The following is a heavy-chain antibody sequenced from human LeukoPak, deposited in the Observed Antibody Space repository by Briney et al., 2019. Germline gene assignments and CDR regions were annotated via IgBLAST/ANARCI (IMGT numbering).Heavy chain of an antibody. Sequence: GGSLRLSCAASGFTFSSYAMSWVRQAPGKGLEWVSAISGSGGSTYYADSVKGRFTISRDNSKNTLYLQMNSLRAEDTAVYYCAKDLSTYCSSTSCYLPYYYYGTDVWGQGTTVTVSS. CDR1: GFTFSSYA. V-gene: IGHV3-23*01. J-gene: IGHJ6*02. CDR3: AKDLSTYCSSTSCYLPYYYYGTDV. D-gene: IGHD2-2*01. CDR2: ISGSGGST.